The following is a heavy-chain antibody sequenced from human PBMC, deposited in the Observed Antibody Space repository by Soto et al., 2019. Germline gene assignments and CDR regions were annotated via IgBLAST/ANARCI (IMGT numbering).Heavy chain of an antibody. Sequence: ASVKVSCKVSGYTLTELSMHWVRQAPGKGLEWMGGFDPEDGETIYAQKFQGRVTMTEDTSTDTAYMELSSLRSEDTAVYYCATCITIFGVVTHPNWFDPWGQGTLVTVSS. V-gene: IGHV1-24*01. CDR1: GYTLTELS. J-gene: IGHJ5*02. D-gene: IGHD3-3*01. CDR3: ATCITIFGVVTHPNWFDP. CDR2: FDPEDGET.